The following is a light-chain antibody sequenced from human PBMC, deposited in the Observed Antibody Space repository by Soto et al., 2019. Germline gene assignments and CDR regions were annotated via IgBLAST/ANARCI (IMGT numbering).Light chain of an antibody. Sequence: AIRMTQSPSSFSASTGDRVTITCRASQGISSNLAWYQQKPGKAPKLLIYAASTLQSGVPSRFSGSGSGTDCTLTISYLQSEDFATYYCQHYSSPPWTFGQGTKVEIK. CDR1: QGISSN. J-gene: IGKJ1*01. CDR3: QHYSSPPWT. CDR2: AAS. V-gene: IGKV1-8*01.